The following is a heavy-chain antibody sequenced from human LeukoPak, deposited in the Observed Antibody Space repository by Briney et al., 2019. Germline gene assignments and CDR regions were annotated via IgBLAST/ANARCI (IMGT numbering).Heavy chain of an antibody. CDR1: GASISAYY. CDR2: IYNSGKT. Sequence: PSETLSLTCTVSGASISAYYWSWIRQPAGKGLQWIGGIYNSGKTNYNPSLKSRVIMSVETSKNQFSLRLSSVTAADTAVYYCARDDGSGLDSWGQGALVTVSS. J-gene: IGHJ4*02. V-gene: IGHV4-4*07. D-gene: IGHD3-3*01. CDR3: ARDDGSGLDS.